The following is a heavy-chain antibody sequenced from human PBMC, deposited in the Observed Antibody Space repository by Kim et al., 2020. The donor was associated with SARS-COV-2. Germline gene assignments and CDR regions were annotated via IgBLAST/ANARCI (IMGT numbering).Heavy chain of an antibody. Sequence: GGSLRLSCAASGFTFSSYAMSWVRQAPGKGLEWVSSVSGRGTTTRYADSMKGRFTISRDNSKNTLYLQMNSLRAEDTAVYYCAKDQGRFGESINDAFDIWGQGTMVTVSS. CDR1: GFTFSSYA. CDR2: VSGRGTTT. D-gene: IGHD3-10*01. CDR3: AKDQGRFGESINDAFDI. J-gene: IGHJ3*02. V-gene: IGHV3-23*01.